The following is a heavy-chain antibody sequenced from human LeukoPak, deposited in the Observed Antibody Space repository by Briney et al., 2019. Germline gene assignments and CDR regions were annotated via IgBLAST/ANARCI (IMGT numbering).Heavy chain of an antibody. Sequence: GGSLRLSCAASGVTFSSYAMSWVRQAPGKGLEWVSVISXSGGSTYYADSVKGRFTISRDNSKNTLYLQMNSLRAEDTALYYCXKAFLRWGDYGGDYXYNMDVWGQGTTVTVSS. CDR3: XKAFLRWGDYGGDYXYNMDV. V-gene: IGHV3-23*01. D-gene: IGHD4-23*01. CDR1: GVTFSSYA. CDR2: ISXSGGST. J-gene: IGHJ6*02.